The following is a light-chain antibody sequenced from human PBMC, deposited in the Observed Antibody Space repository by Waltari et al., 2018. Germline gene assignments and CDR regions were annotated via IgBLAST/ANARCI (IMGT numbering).Light chain of an antibody. V-gene: IGLV5-45*02. J-gene: IGLJ1*01. CDR1: SGTNVGSST. Sequence: QAVVTQPSSLSASPGASASLTCTLPSGTNVGSSTIYWYQQKPGSPPHFLLRYNSDSDNQQGAGFPSRFSGSKDASANAGILLISGLQSEDEADYYCLIWHSSSGYVFGTGTKVSVL. CDR2: YNSDSDN. CDR3: LIWHSSSGYV.